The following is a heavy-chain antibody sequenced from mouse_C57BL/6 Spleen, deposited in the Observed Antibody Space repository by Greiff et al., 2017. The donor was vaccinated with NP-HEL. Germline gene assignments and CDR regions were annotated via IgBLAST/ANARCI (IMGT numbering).Heavy chain of an antibody. D-gene: IGHD2-4*01. V-gene: IGHV5-4*03. J-gene: IGHJ3*01. CDR3: ARGDYQFAY. Sequence: EVKLQESGGGLVKPGGSLKLSCAASGFTFSSYAMSWVRQTPEKRLEWVATISDGGSYTYYPDNVKGRFTISRDNAKNNLYLQMSHLKSEDTAMYYCARGDYQFAYWGQGTLVTVSA. CDR1: GFTFSSYA. CDR2: ISDGGSYT.